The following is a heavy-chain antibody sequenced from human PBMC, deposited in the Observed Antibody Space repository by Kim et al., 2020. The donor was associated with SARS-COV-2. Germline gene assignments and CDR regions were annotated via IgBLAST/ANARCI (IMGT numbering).Heavy chain of an antibody. D-gene: IGHD3-3*01. J-gene: IGHJ3*02. CDR2: ISGSGGST. CDR1: GITFSSYA. V-gene: IGHV3-23*01. CDR3: AKVIFGHSFGMVTNAFDI. Sequence: GGSLRLSCAASGITFSSYAMSWVRQAPGKGLEWVSAISGSGGSTYYADSVKGRFTISRDNSKNTLYLQMNSLRAEDTAVYYCAKVIFGHSFGMVTNAFDIWGQGTMVTVSS.